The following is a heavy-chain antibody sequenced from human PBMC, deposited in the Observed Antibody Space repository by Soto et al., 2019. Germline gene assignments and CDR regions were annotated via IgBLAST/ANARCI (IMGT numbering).Heavy chain of an antibody. CDR2: ISAYNGNT. CDR1: GYTFTSYG. V-gene: IGHV1-18*01. J-gene: IGHJ6*02. D-gene: IGHD3-10*01. Sequence: QVQLVQSGAEVKKPGASVKVSCKASGYTFTSYGISWVRQAPGQGLEWMGWISAYNGNTNYAQKLQGRVTMTTDTSTSTAYMELRSLRSDDTAVYYCARGITMVRGVIHNYYYYGMDVWGQGTTVTVSS. CDR3: ARGITMVRGVIHNYYYYGMDV.